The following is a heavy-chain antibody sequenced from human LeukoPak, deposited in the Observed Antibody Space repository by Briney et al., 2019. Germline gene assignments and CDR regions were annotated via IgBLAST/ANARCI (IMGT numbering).Heavy chain of an antibody. CDR2: ISYDGSNK. CDR3: AKDWELFDY. Sequence: PGGSLRLSCAASGFTFSSYGMHWVRQAPGKGLEWVAVISYDGSNKYYADSVKGRFTISRDNSKNTLYLQMNSLRAGDTAVYYCAKDWELFDYWGQGTLVTVSS. J-gene: IGHJ4*02. CDR1: GFTFSSYG. V-gene: IGHV3-30*18. D-gene: IGHD1-26*01.